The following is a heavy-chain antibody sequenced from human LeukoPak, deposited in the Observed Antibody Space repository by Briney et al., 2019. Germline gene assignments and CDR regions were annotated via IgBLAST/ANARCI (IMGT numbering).Heavy chain of an antibody. J-gene: IGHJ4*02. CDR3: ARLNYYTLSGYYFDY. Sequence: SETLSLTCTVSGGSIRSRTYYWGWLRQPPGKGLEWVGSIYYSGTTYHNPSLKSRVSISVDTSKNQLSLKLSSVTAADTAVYYCARLNYYTLSGYYFDYWGQGTLVTVSS. CDR1: GGSIRSRTYY. D-gene: IGHD3-22*01. V-gene: IGHV4-39*01. CDR2: IYYSGTT.